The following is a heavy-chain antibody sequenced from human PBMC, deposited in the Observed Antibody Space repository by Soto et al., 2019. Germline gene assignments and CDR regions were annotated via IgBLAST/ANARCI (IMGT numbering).Heavy chain of an antibody. Sequence: SETLSLTCTVSGGSIFSSSYSWGWIRQPPGKGLEWIGSIYYSGSTYYNPSLKSRVTISVDTSKGQFSLKLSSVTAADTAVYYCARRQIPPPTRGAANARGGMDVWGQGTTVTVSS. CDR3: ARRQIPPPTRGAANARGGMDV. CDR2: IYYSGST. J-gene: IGHJ6*02. V-gene: IGHV4-39*01. D-gene: IGHD6-13*01. CDR1: GGSIFSSSYS.